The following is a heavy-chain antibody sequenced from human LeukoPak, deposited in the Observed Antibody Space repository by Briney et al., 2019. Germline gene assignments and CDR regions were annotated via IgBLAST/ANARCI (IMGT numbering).Heavy chain of an antibody. CDR2: IVGSSSTI. V-gene: IGHV3-48*04. D-gene: IGHD1-1*01. Sequence: HSGGSLRLSCAASGFSFSTYSMNWVRQAPGKGLEWVSYIVGSSSTIYYEDSVKGRFTISRDNAKNSLYLQMDSLRAEDTAVYYCATDSPETAAFDYWGQGTLVTVSS. J-gene: IGHJ4*02. CDR3: ATDSPETAAFDY. CDR1: GFSFSTYS.